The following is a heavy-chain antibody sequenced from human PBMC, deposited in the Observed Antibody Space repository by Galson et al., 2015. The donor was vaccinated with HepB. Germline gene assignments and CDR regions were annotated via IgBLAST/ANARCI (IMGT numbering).Heavy chain of an antibody. D-gene: IGHD2-2*01. CDR1: GFPFSTYS. J-gene: IGHJ6*02. V-gene: IGHV3-30*18. CDR3: AKDRDIVVVPAAQGGMDV. Sequence: SLRLSCAASGFPFSTYSMNWVRQAPGKGLEWVAVISYDGSNKYYADSVKGRFTISRDNSKNTLYLQMNSLRAEDTAVYYCAKDRDIVVVPAAQGGMDVWGQGTTVTVSS. CDR2: ISYDGSNK.